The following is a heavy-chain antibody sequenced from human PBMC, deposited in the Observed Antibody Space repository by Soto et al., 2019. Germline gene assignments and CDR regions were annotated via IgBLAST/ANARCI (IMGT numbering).Heavy chain of an antibody. CDR2: ISGGGDST. J-gene: IGHJ3*02. CDR1: GFTFSRYA. V-gene: IGHV3-23*01. D-gene: IGHD2-21*02. Sequence: EVQLLESGGGLVQPGGSLSLSCAASGFTFSRYAMSWVRQAPGKGLEWVSGISGGGDSTYYADSVKGRITISRDNSKNTLYLQMNSLRAEDTAVYYCANVLFYGGNSGDAFDIWGQGTMVTVSS. CDR3: ANVLFYGGNSGDAFDI.